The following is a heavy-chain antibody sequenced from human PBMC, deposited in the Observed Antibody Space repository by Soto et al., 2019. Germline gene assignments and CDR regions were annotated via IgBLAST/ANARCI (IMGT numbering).Heavy chain of an antibody. V-gene: IGHV1-8*01. J-gene: IGHJ5*02. CDR2: ISPSSGNT. CDR1: GYTFTNYE. D-gene: IGHD3-3*01. Sequence: QVQLVQSGAEVKKPGASVTVSCQASGYTFTNYEINWVRQAPGQGLEWLGWISPSSGNTGCPQKFQGRLSTTRNNSMNTAYMELSSLTSDDTAVYYCARGFQIFGLVKKIDPWGQGTLVIVSS. CDR3: ARGFQIFGLVKKIDP.